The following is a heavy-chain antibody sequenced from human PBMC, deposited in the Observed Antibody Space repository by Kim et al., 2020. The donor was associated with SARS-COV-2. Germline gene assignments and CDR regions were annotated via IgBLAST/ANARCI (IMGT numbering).Heavy chain of an antibody. V-gene: IGHV3-23*01. CDR2: ISGSGDIT. Sequence: GGSLRLSCAASGFTFSTYAMNWGRQAPGKGLQWVSTISGSGDITYYADSVKGRFTISRDNSESTLYLQMNSLRAEDTAIYYCAKPPPQYDSGWYTYHFDYWGQGSLLTLSS. CDR1: GFTFSTYA. CDR3: AKPPPQYDSGWYTYHFDY. D-gene: IGHD6-19*01. J-gene: IGHJ4*02.